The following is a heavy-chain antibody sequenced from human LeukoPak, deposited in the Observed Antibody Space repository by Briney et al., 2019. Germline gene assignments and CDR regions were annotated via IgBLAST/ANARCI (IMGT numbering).Heavy chain of an antibody. D-gene: IGHD4-17*01. J-gene: IGHJ4*02. CDR3: ARDNDYGDYPEY. Sequence: SETLSLTCTVSGGSISSGSYYWSWIRQPAGKGLEWIGRIYTSGSTNYNPSLKSRVTISVDTSKNQFSLKLSSVTAADTAVYYCARDNDYGDYPEYWGQGTPVTVSS. CDR1: GGSISSGSYY. CDR2: IYTSGST. V-gene: IGHV4-61*02.